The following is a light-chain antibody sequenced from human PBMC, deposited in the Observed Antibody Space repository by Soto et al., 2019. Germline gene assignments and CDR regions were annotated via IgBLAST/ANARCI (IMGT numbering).Light chain of an antibody. CDR3: QQYRNWPRT. CDR2: GAS. Sequence: EIVLTQSPATLSVSPGDRVTLSCRASQSVDINLAWYQQRPGQAPRLLVYGASTKSTDMPGRFSGRGSGTEFNLTINNLQSEAVAVYYCQQYRNWPRTFGQGTKVEIK. CDR1: QSVDIN. V-gene: IGKV3-15*01. J-gene: IGKJ1*01.